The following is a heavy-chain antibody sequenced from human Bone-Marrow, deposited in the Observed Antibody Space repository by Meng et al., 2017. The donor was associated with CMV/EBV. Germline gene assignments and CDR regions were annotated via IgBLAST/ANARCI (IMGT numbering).Heavy chain of an antibody. D-gene: IGHD3-3*01. Sequence: SETLSLTCTVSTYSISTDYYWGWIRQPPGKGLEWVASIYQSGSTYYNPSLKSRVTISVDRSKNQFSLKLTSVTAADTALYYCAGRYGVAPYYLDNWGHGTLVTVSS. CDR3: AGRYGVAPYYLDN. CDR2: IYQSGST. CDR1: TYSISTDYY. V-gene: IGHV4-38-2*02. J-gene: IGHJ4*01.